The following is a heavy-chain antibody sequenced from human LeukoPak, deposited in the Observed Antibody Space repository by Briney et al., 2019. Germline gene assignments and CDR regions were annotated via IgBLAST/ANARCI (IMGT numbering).Heavy chain of an antibody. D-gene: IGHD4-17*01. CDR3: ARFHGDYGWYFDL. CDR2: IIPIFGIA. J-gene: IGHJ2*01. CDR1: GGTFSSYA. Sequence: GASVTVSCKASGGTFSSYAISWVRQAPGQGREWMGRIIPIFGIANYAQKFQGSVKIPAANSTSKAYMELSSLRSEDTAVYSCARFHGDYGWYFDLWGRGTLVTVSA. V-gene: IGHV1-69*10.